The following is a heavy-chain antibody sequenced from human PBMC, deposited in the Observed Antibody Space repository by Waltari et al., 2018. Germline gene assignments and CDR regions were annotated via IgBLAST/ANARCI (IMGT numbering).Heavy chain of an antibody. CDR3: ATDTSRKGLVRGPHFDY. Sequence: QVQLVQSGAEVKKPGASVKVSCKVSGYTLTELSMHWVRHAPGKGLEWLGGFVPEDGETIYDEKFPGSVPMTDDTSTDTAYMELISLISEDTAVYYCATDTSRKGLVRGPHFDYWGQGTLVTVSS. J-gene: IGHJ4*02. CDR1: GYTLTELS. D-gene: IGHD6-19*01. CDR2: FVPEDGET. V-gene: IGHV1-24*01.